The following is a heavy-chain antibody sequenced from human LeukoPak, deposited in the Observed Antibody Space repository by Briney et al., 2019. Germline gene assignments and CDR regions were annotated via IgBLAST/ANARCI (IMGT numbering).Heavy chain of an antibody. CDR3: ARQSGDQSSAWYFDA. V-gene: IGHV4-39*01. J-gene: IGHJ4*02. D-gene: IGHD6-19*01. CDR2: IHYSGKV. Sequence: SETLSPTCTVSGGSLRSSGHWWVWIRQPPGKGLEWIGSIHYSGKVYYNPSLKSRVTTSVDTSTDQFSLRLSSATAADTAIYYCARQSGDQSSAWYFDAWGQGTLVTASS. CDR1: GGSLRSSGHW.